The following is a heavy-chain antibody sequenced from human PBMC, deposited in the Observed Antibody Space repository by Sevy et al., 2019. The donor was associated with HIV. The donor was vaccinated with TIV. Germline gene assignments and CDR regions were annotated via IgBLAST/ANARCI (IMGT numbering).Heavy chain of an antibody. CDR1: GFTISSYW. Sequence: GESLRLSCAASGFTISSYWMSWVRQAPGKGLEWVATMKEDGSEGNYIDSVKGRFTISRDNAKNSLYLQMNSLRAEDTAVYYCVREGVGGYSYSLDCWGQGTLVTVSS. J-gene: IGHJ4*02. CDR3: VREGVGGYSYSLDC. D-gene: IGHD5-18*01. V-gene: IGHV3-7*01. CDR2: MKEDGSEG.